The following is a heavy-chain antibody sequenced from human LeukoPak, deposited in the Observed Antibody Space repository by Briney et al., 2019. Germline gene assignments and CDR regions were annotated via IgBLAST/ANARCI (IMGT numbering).Heavy chain of an antibody. V-gene: IGHV3-53*01. Sequence: GGSLRLSCAASGFTVSSNYMSWVRQAPGKGLEWVSVIYSGGSTYYADSVKGRFTISRDNSKNTLYLQMNSLRAEDTAVYYCAKVARIKYYYDSSGSRPDYWGQGTLVTVSS. CDR3: AKVARIKYYYDSSGSRPDY. D-gene: IGHD3-22*01. CDR1: GFTVSSNY. J-gene: IGHJ4*02. CDR2: IYSGGST.